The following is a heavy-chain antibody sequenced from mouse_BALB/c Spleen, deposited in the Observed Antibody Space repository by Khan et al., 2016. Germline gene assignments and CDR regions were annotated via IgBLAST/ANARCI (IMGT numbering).Heavy chain of an antibody. CDR2: INPGSGGT. CDR3: ARYDGNYYAMDY. V-gene: IGHV1-54*01. CDR1: AYAFTNYL. D-gene: IGHD2-3*01. Sequence: QVQLQQSGAELVRPGTSVKVSCKASAYAFTNYLLEWVKQRPGQGLEWIGVINPGSGGTNYNEKFKGKATLTADKSSSTAYMQLSSLTSDDSAVYFCARYDGNYYAMDYWGQGTSVTVSS. J-gene: IGHJ4*01.